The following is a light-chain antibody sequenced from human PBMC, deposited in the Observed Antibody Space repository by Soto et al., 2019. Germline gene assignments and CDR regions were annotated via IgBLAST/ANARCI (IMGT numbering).Light chain of an antibody. V-gene: IGKV3-20*01. CDR2: GAS. CDR1: QSVRSNY. CDR3: QQFGSFRYT. Sequence: EIVLTQSPGTLSLSPGERATLSCRASQSVRSNYLAWYQQKPGQAPRLLIYGASNRATGIPDRFSGSGSGTDFTLTISRLEPEDFALYYCQQFGSFRYTFGQGTKLELK. J-gene: IGKJ2*01.